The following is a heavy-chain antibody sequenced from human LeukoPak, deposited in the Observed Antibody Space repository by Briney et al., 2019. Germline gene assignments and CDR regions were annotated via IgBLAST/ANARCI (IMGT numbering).Heavy chain of an antibody. J-gene: IGHJ4*02. V-gene: IGHV4-59*08. D-gene: IGHD1-26*01. CDR3: ARHPGSYDYFDC. CDR1: GGSINSYY. CDR2: IFYSGST. Sequence: PSETLSLTCTVSGGSINSYYWSWIRQPPGKGLEWIGYIFYSGSTNYNPSLTNRVTISVDTSKNQFSLNLISVTAADTALYYCARHPGSYDYFDCWGQGTLVTVSS.